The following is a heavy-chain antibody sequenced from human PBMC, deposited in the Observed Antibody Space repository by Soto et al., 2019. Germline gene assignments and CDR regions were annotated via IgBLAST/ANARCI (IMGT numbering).Heavy chain of an antibody. CDR3: AKDKGDIVLMVYAIQVGTNGMDV. CDR1: GFTFSSYG. Sequence: GGSLRLSCAASGFTFSSYGMRWVRQAPDKGLEWVAVISYDGSNKYYADSVKGRFTISRDNSKNTLYLQMNSLRAEDTAVYYCAKDKGDIVLMVYAIQVGTNGMDVWGQGTTVTVSS. D-gene: IGHD2-8*01. V-gene: IGHV3-30*18. CDR2: ISYDGSNK. J-gene: IGHJ6*02.